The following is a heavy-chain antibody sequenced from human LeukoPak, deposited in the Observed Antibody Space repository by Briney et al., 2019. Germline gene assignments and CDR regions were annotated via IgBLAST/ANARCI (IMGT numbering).Heavy chain of an antibody. CDR3: ARHTPRYNYYDAYFDY. V-gene: IGHV4-39*01. Sequence: PSETLSLTCTVSGGSISSSSYYWGWIRQPPGTGLEWIGSIYYSGSTYYNPSLKSRVTISVDTSKNQFSLKLSSVTAADTAVYYCARHTPRYNYYDAYFDYWGQGTLVTVSS. J-gene: IGHJ4*02. D-gene: IGHD3-22*01. CDR2: IYYSGST. CDR1: GGSISSSSYY.